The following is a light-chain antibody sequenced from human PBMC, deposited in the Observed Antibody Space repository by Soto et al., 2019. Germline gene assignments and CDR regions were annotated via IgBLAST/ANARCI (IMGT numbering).Light chain of an antibody. J-gene: IGLJ1*01. CDR3: SSYTTSNTPLYV. Sequence: LTQPASVSGSPGQSITISCTGTSSDTAGYNYVSWYQQHPGKAPKLMIYEVSNRPSGVSNRFSGSQSGNTASLTISGLQAEDEANYYCSSYTTSNTPLYVFGTGTKVTVL. CDR1: SSDTAGYNY. V-gene: IGLV2-14*01. CDR2: EVS.